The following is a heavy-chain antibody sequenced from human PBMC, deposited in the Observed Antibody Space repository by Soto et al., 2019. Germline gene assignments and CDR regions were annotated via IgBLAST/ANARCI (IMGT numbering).Heavy chain of an antibody. CDR1: GYTFNSHG. CDR3: AGDPSNTSGYKIYLDF. D-gene: IGHD3-22*01. Sequence: QVQVVQSGGEVKKPGASVMVSCRASGYTFNSHGISWVRQAPGQGLEWMGWISCYNGDTHYAQKLQGRVTMNRDTSATTVCMELRSLRSDDMGVYYCAGDPSNTSGYKIYLDFLGQGTLVTVSS. CDR2: ISCYNGDT. V-gene: IGHV1-18*03. J-gene: IGHJ4*02.